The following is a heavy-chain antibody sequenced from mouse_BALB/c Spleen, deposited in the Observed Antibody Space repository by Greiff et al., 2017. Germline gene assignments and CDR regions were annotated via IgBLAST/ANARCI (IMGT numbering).Heavy chain of an antibody. D-gene: IGHD2-10*02. CDR2: ISNGGGST. V-gene: IGHV5-12-2*01. J-gene: IGHJ3*01. CDR3: ARQEYGNYEFAY. CDR1: GFTFSSYT. Sequence: DVMLVESGGGLVQPGGSLKLSCAASGFTFSSYTMSWVRQTPEKRLEWVAYISNGGGSTYYPDTVKGRFTISRDNAKNTLYLQMSSLKSEDTAMYYCARQEYGNYEFAYWGQGTLVTVSA.